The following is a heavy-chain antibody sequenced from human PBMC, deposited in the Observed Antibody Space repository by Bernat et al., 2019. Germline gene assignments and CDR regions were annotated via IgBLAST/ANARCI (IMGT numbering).Heavy chain of an antibody. CDR3: VRGDGIRWAVNWFDP. V-gene: IGHV4-39*01. CDR2: IFYDGST. Sequence: QLQLQESGPGLVKPSETLSLTCTVSGGSISSSSSYWGWIRQPPGKGLEWIGLIFYDGSTYYNPSLKSRVTISEDTSRNQFSLNLSAVTAADTALYYCVRGDGIRWAVNWFDPWGQGTLVTVSS. J-gene: IGHJ5*02. CDR1: GGSISSSSSY. D-gene: IGHD1-14*01.